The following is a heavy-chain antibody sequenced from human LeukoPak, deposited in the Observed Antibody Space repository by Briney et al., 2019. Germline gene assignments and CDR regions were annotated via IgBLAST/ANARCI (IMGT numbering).Heavy chain of an antibody. CDR1: GFTFSSYA. J-gene: IGHJ4*02. CDR2: ISYDGSNK. D-gene: IGHD2-2*01. V-gene: IGHV3-30-3*01. Sequence: GRSLRLSCAASGFTFSSYAMHWVRQAPGKGLEWVAVISYDGSNKYYADSVKGRFTISRDNFKNTLYLQMNSLRAEDTAVYYCARAPGVPAARYYFDYWGQGTLVTVSS. CDR3: ARAPGVPAARYYFDY.